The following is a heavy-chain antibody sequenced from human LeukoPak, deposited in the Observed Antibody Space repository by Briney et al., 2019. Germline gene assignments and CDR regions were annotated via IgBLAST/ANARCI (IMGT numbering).Heavy chain of an antibody. Sequence: PGGSLRLSCAASGFTFSSYGMHWVRQAPGKGLEWVAFIRYDGSNKYYADSVKGRFTISRDNSKNTLYLQMNSLRAEDTAVYYCAKDFSPGIAAAGTFLGYWGQGTLVTVSS. J-gene: IGHJ4*02. V-gene: IGHV3-30*02. CDR1: GFTFSSYG. CDR2: IRYDGSNK. CDR3: AKDFSPGIAAAGTFLGY. D-gene: IGHD6-13*01.